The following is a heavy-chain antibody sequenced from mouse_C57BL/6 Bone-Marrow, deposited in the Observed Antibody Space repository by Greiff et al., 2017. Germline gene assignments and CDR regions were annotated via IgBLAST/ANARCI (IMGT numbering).Heavy chain of an antibody. D-gene: IGHD1-1*01. CDR2: ILPGSGST. Sequence: QVQLQQSGAELMKPGASVKLSCKATGYTFTGYWIEWVKQRPGHGLEWIGEILPGSGSTTYNEKFKGKATFTADTSSNTAYMQLSSLTTEDSAIYYCARSAVVATDWYFDVWGTGTTVTVSS. CDR3: ARSAVVATDWYFDV. V-gene: IGHV1-9*01. J-gene: IGHJ1*03. CDR1: GYTFTGYW.